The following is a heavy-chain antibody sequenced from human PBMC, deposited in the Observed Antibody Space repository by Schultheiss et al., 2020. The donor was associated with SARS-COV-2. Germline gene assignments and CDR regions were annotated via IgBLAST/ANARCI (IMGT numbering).Heavy chain of an antibody. V-gene: IGHV3-30*18. J-gene: IGHJ4*02. D-gene: IGHD3-10*01. CDR2: ISYDGSNK. CDR3: AKDKITMVRGVIVLFDY. Sequence: GGSLRLSCAASGFTFSDYYMSWVRQAPGKGLEWVAVISYDGSNKYYADSVKGRFTISRDNSKNTLYLQMNSLRAEDTAVYYCAKDKITMVRGVIVLFDYWGQGTLVTVSS. CDR1: GFTFSDYY.